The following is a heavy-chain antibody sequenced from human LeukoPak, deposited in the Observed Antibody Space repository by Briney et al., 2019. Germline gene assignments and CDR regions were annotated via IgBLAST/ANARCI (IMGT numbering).Heavy chain of an antibody. V-gene: IGHV3-74*03. CDR3: ARDAVTRGYSGYDFEDYYYGMDV. CDR2: INSDGSSI. Sequence: GGSLRLSCAASGFTFSSYWMHWVRQAPGKGLVWVSRINSDGSSITYADSVKGRFTISRDNAKNPLYLQMNSLRAEDTAVYYCARDAVTRGYSGYDFEDYYYGMDVWGQGTTVTVSS. CDR1: GFTFSSYW. D-gene: IGHD5-12*01. J-gene: IGHJ6*02.